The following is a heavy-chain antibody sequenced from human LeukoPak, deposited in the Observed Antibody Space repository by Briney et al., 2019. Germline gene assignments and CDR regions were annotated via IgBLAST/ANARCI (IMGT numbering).Heavy chain of an antibody. CDR1: VGTFSIYA. CDR2: IIPILGIA. CDR3: ARDAGSSGYYHRFVY. Sequence: ASVKVSCKASVGTFSIYAISWVRQAPGQGLEWMGRIIPILGIANYAQKFQGRVTITADKSTRTAYMELSSLRSEDTAVYYCARDAGSSGYYHRFVYWGQGTLVTVSS. J-gene: IGHJ4*02. V-gene: IGHV1-69*04. D-gene: IGHD3-22*01.